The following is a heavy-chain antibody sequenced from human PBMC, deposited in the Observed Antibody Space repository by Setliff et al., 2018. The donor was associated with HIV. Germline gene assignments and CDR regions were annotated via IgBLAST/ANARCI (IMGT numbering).Heavy chain of an antibody. J-gene: IGHJ6*03. CDR3: ARHHHTGFYYYYMPI. CDR2: IYYNGST. CDR1: GGSISGDY. Sequence: SETLSLTCTVSGGSISGDYWNWIRQPPGKQLEWIGYIYYNGSTNYNPSLKSRVTISVDTSKNQCSLRLSSVTAADTAVYYCARHHHTGFYYYYMPIWGKATTVTVS. V-gene: IGHV4-59*08. D-gene: IGHD2-8*02.